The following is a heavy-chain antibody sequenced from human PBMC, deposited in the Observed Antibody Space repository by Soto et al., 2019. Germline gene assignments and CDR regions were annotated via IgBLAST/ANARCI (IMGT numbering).Heavy chain of an antibody. CDR3: AGVVVTTIDAFDI. CDR2: IYSGGST. Sequence: EVQLVESGGGLIQPGGSLRLSCAASGFTVSSNYMSWVRQAPGKGLEWVSVIYSGGSTYYADSVKGRFTISRDNSKNTLYLQMNSLRAEDTAVYYCAGVVVTTIDAFDIWGHGPMVTVSS. CDR1: GFTVSSNY. D-gene: IGHD3-22*01. J-gene: IGHJ3*02. V-gene: IGHV3-53*01.